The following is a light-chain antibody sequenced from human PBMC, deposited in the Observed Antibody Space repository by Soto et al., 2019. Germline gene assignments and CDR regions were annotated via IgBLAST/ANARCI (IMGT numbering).Light chain of an antibody. CDR1: SSNIGSNY. Sequence: SVLTQPPSASGTPGQRVTIPCSGSSSNIGSNYVYWYEQLPGTAPKLLIYRNNQRPSGVPDRFSGSKSGTSASLAISGLLSEDEADYYCAAWGDSLGVFLTGTKVTVL. CDR2: RNN. V-gene: IGLV1-47*03. CDR3: AAWGDSLGV. J-gene: IGLJ1*01.